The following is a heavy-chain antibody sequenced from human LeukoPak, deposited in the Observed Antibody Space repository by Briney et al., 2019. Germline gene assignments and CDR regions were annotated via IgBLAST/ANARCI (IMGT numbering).Heavy chain of an antibody. CDR3: ARGRYYASGSTPFDY. V-gene: IGHV4-38-2*02. CDR1: GYSISSGYY. CDR2: IYHSGST. J-gene: IGHJ4*02. D-gene: IGHD3-10*01. Sequence: SGTLSLTCTVSGYSISSGYYWGWIRQPPGKGLECIASIYHSGSTYYNPSLKSRVTISVDTSKNHFSLKLSSVTAADTAVYYCARGRYYASGSTPFDYWGQGTLVTVSS.